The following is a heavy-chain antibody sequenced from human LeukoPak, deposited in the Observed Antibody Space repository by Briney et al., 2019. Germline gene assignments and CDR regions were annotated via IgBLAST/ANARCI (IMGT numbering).Heavy chain of an antibody. J-gene: IGHJ4*02. CDR2: ISGSGGST. CDR1: GFTFSNYA. CDR3: AKEGSTSWNYYFDY. V-gene: IGHV3-23*01. Sequence: GGSLRLSCAASGFTFSNYAMSWVRQAPGKGLEWVSAISGSGGSTYYADSVKGRFTVSRDSSKNTLYLQMNSLRAEDTAVYYCAKEGSTSWNYYFDYWGQGTLVTVSS. D-gene: IGHD2-2*01.